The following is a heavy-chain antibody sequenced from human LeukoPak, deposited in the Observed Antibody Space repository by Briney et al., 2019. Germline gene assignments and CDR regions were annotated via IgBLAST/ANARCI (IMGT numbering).Heavy chain of an antibody. CDR2: IYHSGST. CDR3: TRDSGTTGEVKFDP. D-gene: IGHD3-10*01. CDR1: GYSISSGYY. J-gene: IGHJ5*02. V-gene: IGHV4-38-2*02. Sequence: SETLSLTCTVSGYSISSGYYWGWIRQPPGKGLEWIGSIYHSGSTYYNPSLKSRVTISVDTSKNQFSLKLSSVTAADTAVYYCTRDSGTTGEVKFDPWGQGTLVAVSS.